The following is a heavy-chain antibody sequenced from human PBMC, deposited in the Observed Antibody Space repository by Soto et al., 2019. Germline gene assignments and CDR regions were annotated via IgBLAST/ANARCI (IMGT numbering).Heavy chain of an antibody. J-gene: IGHJ4*02. CDR3: ARWAAGFYY. V-gene: IGHV1-18*01. CDR2: ISAYNGNT. CDR1: GYTFTSYG. D-gene: IGHD6-13*01. Sequence: ASVKVSCKASGYTFTSYGISWVRQAPGQGLEWMGWISAYNGNTNYAQKLQGRVTITRDTSASTAYMELSSLRSEDTAIYYCARWAAGFYYCGQRTLVTVSS.